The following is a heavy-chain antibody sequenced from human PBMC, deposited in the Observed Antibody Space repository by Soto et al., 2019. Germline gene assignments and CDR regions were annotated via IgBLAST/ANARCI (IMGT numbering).Heavy chain of an antibody. CDR1: GYTFTSYT. CDR2: IIPFIGKA. Sequence: ASVKVSCKASGYTFTSYTISWVRQAPGQGLEWMGRIIPFIGKANYAQKLQGRVTMTTDTSTCTAYMELSSLRSEDTAVCYCARDPWGPLDAFDIWGQGSMVTVSS. D-gene: IGHD3-16*01. CDR3: ARDPWGPLDAFDI. V-gene: IGHV1-18*01. J-gene: IGHJ3*02.